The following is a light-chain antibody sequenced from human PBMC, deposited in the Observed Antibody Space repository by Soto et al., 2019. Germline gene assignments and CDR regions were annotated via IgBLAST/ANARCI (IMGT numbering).Light chain of an antibody. CDR2: GAS. CDR1: QSGGIN. Sequence: ELVMTQAPATLSVYTGALATLSCRASQSGGINLAWYQQKPGQAPRVVVYGASTRATGIPARFSGSGSGTEFTLTISGLQSEDFAVYYCKIYDSWPPFGQGTRLEIK. CDR3: KIYDSWPP. V-gene: IGKV3-15*01. J-gene: IGKJ5*01.